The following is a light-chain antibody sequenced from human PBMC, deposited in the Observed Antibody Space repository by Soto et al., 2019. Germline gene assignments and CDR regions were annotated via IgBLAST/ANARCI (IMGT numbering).Light chain of an antibody. J-gene: IGKJ2*01. CDR1: QSVSSN. CDR3: QQYNNWPYT. V-gene: IGKV3-15*01. CDR2: GAS. Sequence: EIVMPQSPATLSVSPGERATLSCRASQSVSSNLAWYQQKPGQAPRLLIYGASTRSTGIPARFSGSGSGTEFTLTISSLQSEDFAVDYCQQYNNWPYTFGQGTKLEIK.